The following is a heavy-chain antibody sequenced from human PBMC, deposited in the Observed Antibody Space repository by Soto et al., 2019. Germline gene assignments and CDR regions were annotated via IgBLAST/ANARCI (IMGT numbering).Heavy chain of an antibody. CDR3: ASSGGSYYNGGYYYYYMDV. D-gene: IGHD3-10*01. CDR1: GFTFSSYW. V-gene: IGHV3-7*01. CDR2: IKQDGSEK. Sequence: GGSLRLSCAASGFTFSSYWMNWVRQAPGKGLEWVANIKQDGSEKYYVDSVKGRFTISRDNAKNSLYLQVNSLRAEDTAVYYCASSGGSYYNGGYYYYYMDVWGKGTTVTVSS. J-gene: IGHJ6*03.